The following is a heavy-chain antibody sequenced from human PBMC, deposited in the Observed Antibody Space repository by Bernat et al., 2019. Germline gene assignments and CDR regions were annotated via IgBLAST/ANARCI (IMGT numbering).Heavy chain of an antibody. V-gene: IGHV3-9*01. CDR2: ISWNSGSI. J-gene: IGHJ5*01. CDR1: GFTFDDHA. D-gene: IGHD3-16*01. CDR3: AKGGGGMSREIWFDS. Sequence: EVQLVESGGGLVQPGRSLRLSCAASGFTFDDHAMHWVRQAPGKGLEWVSGISWNSGSIDYADSLKGRFSISRDNAKNSLYLQMNSLRAEDTALYYCAKGGGGMSREIWFDSWGQGTLVTVSS.